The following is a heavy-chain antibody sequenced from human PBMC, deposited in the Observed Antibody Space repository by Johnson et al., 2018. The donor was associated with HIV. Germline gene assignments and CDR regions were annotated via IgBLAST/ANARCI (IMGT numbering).Heavy chain of an antibody. CDR1: GFIFSDYY. D-gene: IGHD3-3*01. J-gene: IGHJ3*02. Sequence: QVQLVESGGGLVKPGGSQRLSCAASGFIFSDYYMTWIRQAPGKGPEWLSYISASGSNIYYVDSVKGRFTISRDDAKNLLFLQMNSLTADDTAVYYCGRGGRVLMEDVFGIWGQGTMVTVSS. CDR3: GRGGRVLMEDVFGI. V-gene: IGHV3-11*04. CDR2: ISASGSNI.